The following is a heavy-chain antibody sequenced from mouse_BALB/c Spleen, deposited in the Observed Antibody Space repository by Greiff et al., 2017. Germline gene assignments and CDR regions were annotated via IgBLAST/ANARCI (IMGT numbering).Heavy chain of an antibody. J-gene: IGHJ2*01. D-gene: IGHD1-1*01. CDR3: ARKTNYYGSSSLDY. CDR2: ISSGGST. CDR1: GFTFSSYA. V-gene: IGHV5-6-5*01. Sequence: EVKLVESGGGLVKPGGSLKLSCAASGFTFSSYAMSWVRQTPEKRLEWVASISSGGSTYYPDSVKGRFTISRDNARNILYLQMSSLRSEDTAMYYCARKTNYYGSSSLDYWGQGTTLTVSS.